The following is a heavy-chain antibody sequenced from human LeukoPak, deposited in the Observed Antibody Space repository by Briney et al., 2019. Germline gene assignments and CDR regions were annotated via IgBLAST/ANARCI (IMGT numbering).Heavy chain of an antibody. CDR3: ARTIVGATVDWYFDL. CDR1: GFNFCDFY. Sequence: GGALRLSCAASGFNFCDFYMSWIRQAPGKGLEFISYISDRGSSKDYVDSVRGQFTISRDNANNSLYLQMNTLRVEDTPIYYCARTIVGATVDWYFDLWGRGTPVTVSS. V-gene: IGHV3-11*04. CDR2: ISDRGSSK. J-gene: IGHJ2*01. D-gene: IGHD1-26*01.